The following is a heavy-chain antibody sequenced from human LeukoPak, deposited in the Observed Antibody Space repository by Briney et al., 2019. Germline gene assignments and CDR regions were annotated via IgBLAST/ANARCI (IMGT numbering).Heavy chain of an antibody. J-gene: IGHJ5*02. CDR3: ARFGGNYGWFDP. CDR1: GGSISSYY. V-gene: IGHV4-59*01. CDR2: IYYSGST. Sequence: SETLSLTCTVSGGSISSYYWSWIRQPPGKGLEWIGYIYYSGSTNYNPSLKSRVTISVDTSKNQSSLKLSSVTAADTAVYYCARFGGNYGWFDPWGQGTLVTVSS. D-gene: IGHD4-23*01.